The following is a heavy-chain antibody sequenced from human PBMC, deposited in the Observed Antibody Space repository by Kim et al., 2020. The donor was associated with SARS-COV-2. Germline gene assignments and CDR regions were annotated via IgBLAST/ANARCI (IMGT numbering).Heavy chain of an antibody. CDR1: GYSISSGYY. J-gene: IGHJ4*02. CDR2: IYHSGST. Sequence: SETLSLTCTVSGYSISSGYYWGWIRQPPGKGLEWIGSIYHSGSTYYNPSLKSRVTISVDTSKNQFSLKLSSVTAADTAVYYCARDLTTLVDYWGQGTLVT. CDR3: ARDLTTLVDY. V-gene: IGHV4-38-2*02. D-gene: IGHD3-16*01.